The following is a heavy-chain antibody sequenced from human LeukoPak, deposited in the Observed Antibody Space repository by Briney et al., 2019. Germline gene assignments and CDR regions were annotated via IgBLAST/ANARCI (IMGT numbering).Heavy chain of an antibody. J-gene: IGHJ6*02. D-gene: IGHD5-18*01. CDR1: GFTFTTYW. Sequence: GGSLRLSCAASGFTFTTYWMHWVRQAPGKGLVWVSHINSVGSITSYADSVKGRFTISRDNAKNTLYLQMNSLRAEDTAVYYCARDAVDTANAVWGQGTTVTVSS. CDR3: ARDAVDTANAV. V-gene: IGHV3-74*01. CDR2: INSVGSIT.